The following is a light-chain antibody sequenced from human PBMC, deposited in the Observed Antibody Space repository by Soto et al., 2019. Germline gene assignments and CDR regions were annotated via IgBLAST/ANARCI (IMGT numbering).Light chain of an antibody. V-gene: IGKV3D-15*01. CDR2: GSS. CDR3: QQYNNCGLS. J-gene: IGKJ4*01. Sequence: IVMTQSPATLSVSPGEGVTLSCRASENVGTNLAWYQQKPGQAPRLLIYGSSTRATGIPATFSGSGSGIEFILTISSLLSEESGIYYCQQYNNCGLSFGGGTKVVIK. CDR1: ENVGTN.